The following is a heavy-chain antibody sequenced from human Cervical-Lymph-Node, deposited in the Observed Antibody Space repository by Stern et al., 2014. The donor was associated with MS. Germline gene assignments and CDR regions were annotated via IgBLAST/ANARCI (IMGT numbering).Heavy chain of an antibody. J-gene: IGHJ4*02. CDR1: GYTFTSYW. CDR3: ARQRYFDY. V-gene: IGHV5-51*01. CDR2: IFPGGSDI. Sequence: VQLGQSGPEVKRPGESLKISCQASGYTFTSYWIGWVRQMPGKGLEWIAIIFPGGSDIRYSPSFQGQVTFSADKSSSTAYLQWNNLKASDTAIYYCARQRYFDYWGQGTLVTVSS.